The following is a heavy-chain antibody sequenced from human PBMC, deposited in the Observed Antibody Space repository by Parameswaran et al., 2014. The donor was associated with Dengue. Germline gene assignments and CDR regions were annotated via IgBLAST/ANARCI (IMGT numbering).Heavy chain of an antibody. D-gene: IGHD6-13*01. V-gene: IGHV4-34*01. Sequence: RWIRQPPGKGLEWIGEINHSGSTNYNPSLKSRVTISVDTSKNQFSLKLSSVTAADTAVYYCARGRVIQQLVLRGTWYFDYWGQGTLVTVSS. CDR3: ARGRVIQQLVLRGTWYFDY. J-gene: IGHJ4*02. CDR2: INHSGST.